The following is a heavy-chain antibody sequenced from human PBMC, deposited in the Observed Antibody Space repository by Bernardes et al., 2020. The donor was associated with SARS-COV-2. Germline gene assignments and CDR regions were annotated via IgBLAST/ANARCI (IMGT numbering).Heavy chain of an antibody. V-gene: IGHV3-53*01. D-gene: IGHD1-26*01. CDR3: ARRRVGATVIDAFDI. CDR1: GFTVSSNY. CDR2: IYSGGST. J-gene: IGHJ3*02. Sequence: VGSLRLSCAASGFTVSSNYMSWVRQAPGKGLEWVSVIYSGGSTYYADSVKGRFTISRDNSKNTLYLQMNSLRAEDTAVYYCARRRVGATVIDAFDIWGQGTMVTVSS.